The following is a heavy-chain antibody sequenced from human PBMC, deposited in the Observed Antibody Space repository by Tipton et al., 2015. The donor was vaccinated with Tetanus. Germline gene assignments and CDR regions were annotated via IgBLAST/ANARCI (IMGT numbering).Heavy chain of an antibody. D-gene: IGHD3-22*01. V-gene: IGHV3-53*01. CDR1: GFTVSSNY. CDR3: ARDSDDSSGYYYCYYGMGV. Sequence: SLRLSCAASGFTVSSNYMSWVRQAPGKGLEWVSVIYSDGNTYYADSVKGRFTISRDNSKNTLYLQMNSLKAEDTAVYYCARDSDDSSGYYYCYYGMGVWGQGTTGTVSS. J-gene: IGHJ6*02. CDR2: IYSDGNT.